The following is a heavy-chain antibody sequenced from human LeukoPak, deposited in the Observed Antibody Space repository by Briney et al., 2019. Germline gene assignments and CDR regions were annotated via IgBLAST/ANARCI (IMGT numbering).Heavy chain of an antibody. CDR1: GFTFSSSG. J-gene: IGHJ4*02. Sequence: GGSLRLSCAASGFTFSSSGMYWVRQAPGKGLECVAVIWYDGSNKYCVDSVKGRFTISRDNSKSTLYLQMNSLRAEDTAVYYCAKNGSSGCIDYWGQGTLVTVSS. V-gene: IGHV3-33*06. D-gene: IGHD6-19*01. CDR2: IWYDGSNK. CDR3: AKNGSSGCIDY.